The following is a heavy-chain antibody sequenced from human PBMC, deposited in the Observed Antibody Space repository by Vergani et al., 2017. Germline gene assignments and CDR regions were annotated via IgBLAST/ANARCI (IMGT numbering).Heavy chain of an antibody. J-gene: IGHJ6*02. CDR3: ASHYGDYDYYYYYYGMDF. CDR2: IIPILGIA. CDR1: GGTFSSYT. Sequence: QVQLVQSGAEVKKPGSSVKVSCKASGGTFSSYTISWVRQAPGQGLEWMGRIIPILGIANYAQKFQGRVTITADKSTITAYMELSSLRSADTAVYYCASHYGDYDYYYYYYGMDFWGQGTTVTVSS. D-gene: IGHD4-17*01. V-gene: IGHV1-69*02.